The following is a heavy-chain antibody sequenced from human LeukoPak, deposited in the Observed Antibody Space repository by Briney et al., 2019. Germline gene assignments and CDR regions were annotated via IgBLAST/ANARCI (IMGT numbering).Heavy chain of an antibody. V-gene: IGHV4-59*11. J-gene: IGHJ4*02. CDR1: GGFISSHY. CDR2: IYYSGST. D-gene: IGHD6-6*01. Sequence: SETLSLTCTVSGGFISSHYWSWIRQPPGKGLEWIGYIYYSGSTNYNPSLKSRVTISVDTSKNQFSLKLSSVTAADTAVYYCARGAARNPYYFDYWGQGTLVTVSS. CDR3: ARGAARNPYYFDY.